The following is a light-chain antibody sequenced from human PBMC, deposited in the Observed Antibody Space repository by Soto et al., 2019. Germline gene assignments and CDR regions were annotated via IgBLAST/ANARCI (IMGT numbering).Light chain of an antibody. Sequence: DIQMTQSPSSLSASVGDRVTISCRASQGISNYLAWYQQKPGKAPRLLIYAASSLQSGVSFRFTGSGPGTDFTLTISSLQPEDVATYYCQNYNWPPFTFGPGTKVDIK. CDR3: QNYNWPPFT. J-gene: IGKJ3*01. CDR2: AAS. CDR1: QGISNY. V-gene: IGKV1-27*01.